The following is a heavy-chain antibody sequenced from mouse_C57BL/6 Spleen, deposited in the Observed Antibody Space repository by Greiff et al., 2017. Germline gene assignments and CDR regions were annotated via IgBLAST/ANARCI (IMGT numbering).Heavy chain of an antibody. CDR1: GFTFSSYG. CDR3: ARHDNNYPAWFAY. Sequence: DVTLVESGGDLVKPGGSLKLSCAASGFTFSSYGMSWVRQTPDKRLEWVATISSGGSYTYYPDSVKGRFTISRDNAKNTLYLQMSSLKSEDTAMYYWARHDNNYPAWFAYWGQGTLGTVSA. J-gene: IGHJ3*01. D-gene: IGHD2-5*01. V-gene: IGHV5-6*02. CDR2: ISSGGSYT.